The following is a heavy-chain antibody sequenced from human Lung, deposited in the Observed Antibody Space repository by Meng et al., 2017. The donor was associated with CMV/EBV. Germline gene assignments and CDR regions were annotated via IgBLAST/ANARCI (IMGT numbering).Heavy chain of an antibody. Sequence: SETLSLTXAVSGTSISTSNWWSWVRQPPGKGLEWIGEVYHSGYTNYNPSFKSRVSMSVDRSKNQFSLRLSSVTAADTAVYYCARVTEYGGNCFDSWGQGTLVTVSS. J-gene: IGHJ4*02. V-gene: IGHV4-4*02. CDR2: VYHSGYT. CDR1: GTSISTSNW. CDR3: ARVTEYGGNCFDS. D-gene: IGHD4/OR15-4a*01.